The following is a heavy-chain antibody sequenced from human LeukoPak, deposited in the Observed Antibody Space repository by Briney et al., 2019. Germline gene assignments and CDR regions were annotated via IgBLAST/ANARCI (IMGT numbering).Heavy chain of an antibody. V-gene: IGHV3-7*01. CDR3: AREGFDF. CDR2: IVEDGSQK. J-gene: IGHJ5*01. CDR1: GFTFSSCW. Sequence: GGSLRLSCAASGFTFSSCWMTWVRQAPGKGLEWVASIVEDGSQKYYVDSVKGRFTISRDNAKNSLYLQMNSLRAEDTAVYYCAREGFDFWGQGTLVTVSS.